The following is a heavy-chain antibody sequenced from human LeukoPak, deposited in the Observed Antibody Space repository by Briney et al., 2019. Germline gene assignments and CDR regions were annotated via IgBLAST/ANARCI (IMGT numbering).Heavy chain of an antibody. CDR1: GFTFSDYY. V-gene: IGHV3-11*04. CDR2: ISSSGSTI. CDR3: AKTSLSDPSGHYYYMDV. Sequence: AGGSLRLSCAASGFTFSDYYMSWIRQAPGKGLEWVSYISSSGSTIYYADSVKARFTISRDNSQNTVSLQLNNLRIEDTALYYCAKTSLSDPSGHYYYMDVWGKGTTVTVSS. J-gene: IGHJ6*03. D-gene: IGHD3-3*01.